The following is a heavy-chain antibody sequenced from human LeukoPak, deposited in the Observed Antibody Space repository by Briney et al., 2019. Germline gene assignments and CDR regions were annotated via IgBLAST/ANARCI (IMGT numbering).Heavy chain of an antibody. CDR1: GFTFSSYS. D-gene: IGHD6-19*01. V-gene: IGHV3-48*02. CDR3: ARRYSSGQNYFDY. Sequence: GGSLRLSCAGSGFTFSSYSMNWVRQAPGNGLEWVSYISSGSSTTLYADSVKGRFTISRDNAKNSLYLQMNSLRDEDTAVYYCARRYSSGQNYFDYWGQGTLVTVSS. J-gene: IGHJ4*02. CDR2: ISSGSSTT.